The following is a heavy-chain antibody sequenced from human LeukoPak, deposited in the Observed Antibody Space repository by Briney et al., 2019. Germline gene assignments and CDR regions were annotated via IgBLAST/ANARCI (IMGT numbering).Heavy chain of an antibody. CDR3: ARGGRKSRGVDIVRKKETGYYYYMDV. D-gene: IGHD2-15*01. CDR1: GFPFSAYA. CDR2: ISGSGGST. J-gene: IGHJ6*03. V-gene: IGHV3-23*01. Sequence: GGSLRLSCVASGFPFSAYAMSWVRQAPGKGLEWVSAISGSGGSTYYADSVKGRFTISRDNSKNTMYLQMNSLRAEDTAVYYCARGGRKSRGVDIVRKKETGYYYYMDVWGKGTTVTVSS.